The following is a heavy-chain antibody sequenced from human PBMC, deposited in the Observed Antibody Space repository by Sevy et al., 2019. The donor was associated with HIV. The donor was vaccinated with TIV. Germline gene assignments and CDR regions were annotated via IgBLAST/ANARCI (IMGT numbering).Heavy chain of an antibody. V-gene: IGHV4-59*01. Sequence: SETLSLTCRVSGVSISSDYWSWIRQPPGKEPEWIGYIHHSGNSNYKTSLKSLVTMSVDTSKNQFSLNLRSVSAADTAVYYCARSVAANYMDVWGKGTTVTVSS. D-gene: IGHD1-26*01. CDR2: IHHSGNS. J-gene: IGHJ6*03. CDR3: ARSVAANYMDV. CDR1: GVSISSDY.